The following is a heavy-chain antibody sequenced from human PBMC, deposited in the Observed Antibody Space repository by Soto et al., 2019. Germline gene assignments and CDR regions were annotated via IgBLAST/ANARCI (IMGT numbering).Heavy chain of an antibody. V-gene: IGHV4-31*03. J-gene: IGHJ5*02. CDR1: GGSISSGGYY. D-gene: IGHD6-6*01. CDR3: ARGKTQTAHSSSKLPLNWFDP. CDR2: IYYSGST. Sequence: TLSLTCTVSGGSISSGGYYWSWIRQHPGKGLEWIGYIYYSGSTYYNPSLKSRVTISVDTSKNQFSLKLSSVTAADTAVYYCARGKTQTAHSSSKLPLNWFDPWGQGTLVNV.